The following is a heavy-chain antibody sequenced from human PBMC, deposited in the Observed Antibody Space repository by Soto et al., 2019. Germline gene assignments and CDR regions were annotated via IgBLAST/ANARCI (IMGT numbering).Heavy chain of an antibody. V-gene: IGHV1-46*04. Sequence: QVQLVQSGAEVKKPGASVKVSCKASGYNLTTYYMHWVRQAPGQGLQWLGVINPSGGSTSHAQKLQGRVTMTRDTSTSTVYMELSSLRSEDTAVYFCARDRGRLYYFAFWGQGTLVTVSS. CDR2: INPSGGST. CDR1: GYNLTTYY. CDR3: ARDRGRLYYFAF. J-gene: IGHJ4*02. D-gene: IGHD3-10*01.